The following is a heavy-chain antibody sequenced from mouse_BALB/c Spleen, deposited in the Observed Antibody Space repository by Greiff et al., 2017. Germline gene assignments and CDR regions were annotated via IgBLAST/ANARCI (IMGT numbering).Heavy chain of an antibody. D-gene: IGHD1-1*01. J-gene: IGHJ3*01. V-gene: IGHV1S29*02. CDR2: IYPYNGGT. Sequence: VQLKQSGPELVKPGASVKISCKASGYTFTDYNMHWVKQSHGKSLEWIGYIYPYNGGTGYNQKFKSKATLTVDNSSSTAYMELRSLTSEDSAVYYCARGNYGGWFAYWGQGTLVTVSA. CDR3: ARGNYGGWFAY. CDR1: GYTFTDYN.